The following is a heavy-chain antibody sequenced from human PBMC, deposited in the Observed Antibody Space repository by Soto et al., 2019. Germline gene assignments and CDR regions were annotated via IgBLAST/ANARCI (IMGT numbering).Heavy chain of an antibody. CDR1: GGTFSSYA. D-gene: IGHD6-6*01. CDR3: ARGTGYSSSSNPGACDY. Sequence: QVQLVQSGAEVKKPGSSVKVSCKASGGTFSSYAISWVRQAPGQGLEWMGGIIPIFGTANYAQKFQARVTITADESTSSADMELSSLRSEDTAVYYCARGTGYSSSSNPGACDYWGQGTLVTVSS. CDR2: IIPIFGTA. V-gene: IGHV1-69*12. J-gene: IGHJ4*02.